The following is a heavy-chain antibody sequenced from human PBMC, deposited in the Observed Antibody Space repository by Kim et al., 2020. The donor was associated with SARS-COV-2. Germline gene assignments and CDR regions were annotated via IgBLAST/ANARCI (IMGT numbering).Heavy chain of an antibody. CDR3: ARELGVDDETGNWFDS. Sequence: GGSLRLSCAASGFNFNTYNMHWIRQAPGKGLEWVSYISPSGSAINYVDSLKGRFTISRDNADNSLYLQISSLRAEDTAVYYCARELGVDDETGNWFDSWGQGTLVTVSS. CDR1: GFNFNTYN. D-gene: IGHD3-3*01. CDR2: ISPSGSAI. J-gene: IGHJ5*01. V-gene: IGHV3-21*01.